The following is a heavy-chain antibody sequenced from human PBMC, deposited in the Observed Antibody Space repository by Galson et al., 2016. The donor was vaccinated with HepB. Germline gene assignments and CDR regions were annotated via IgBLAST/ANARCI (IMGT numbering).Heavy chain of an antibody. CDR2: VGNDGTTK. D-gene: IGHD1-1*01. J-gene: IGHJ6*02. CDR1: GFTFSVYG. V-gene: IGHV3-33*01. CDR3: GRDLNVLHNYYGMDV. Sequence: SLRLSCAASGFTFSVYGIHWVRLAPGKGLEWVAFVGNDGTTKKFGDAVGGRFTVSRDNSQNTVYLQMNRLRGEATAVYYCGRDLNVLHNYYGMDVWGQGTTVIVSS.